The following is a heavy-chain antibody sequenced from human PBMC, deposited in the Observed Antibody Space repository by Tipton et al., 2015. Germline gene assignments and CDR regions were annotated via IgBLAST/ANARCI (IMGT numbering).Heavy chain of an antibody. CDR1: GGSISRYY. Sequence: TLSLTCTVSGGSISRYYWSWIRQAPGGGLEWIGYIYYSGSTNYNPSLKSRVTISVDTSKDQFSLKLSSVTAADTAVYYCARDLGQHRVGPYYFHYAMDVWGQGTSVTVSS. CDR3: ARDLGQHRVGPYYFHYAMDV. V-gene: IGHV4-59*01. J-gene: IGHJ6*02. CDR2: IYYSGST. D-gene: IGHD2-2*01.